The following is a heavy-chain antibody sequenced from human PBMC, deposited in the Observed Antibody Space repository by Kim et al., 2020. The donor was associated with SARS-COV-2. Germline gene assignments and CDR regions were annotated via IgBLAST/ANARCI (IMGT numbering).Heavy chain of an antibody. CDR3: ARGEDRNYNYWYFDL. D-gene: IGHD3-10*01. CDR1: GFSVSSNY. V-gene: IGHV3-66*01. Sequence: GGSLRLSCAASGFSVSSNYINWVRQAPGEGLQWVSVIYIGGSTRYTDSVKGRFTISRDDSTNTVYLQMNSLRADDTAVYYCARGEDRNYNYWYFDLWGRG. J-gene: IGHJ2*01. CDR2: IYIGGST.